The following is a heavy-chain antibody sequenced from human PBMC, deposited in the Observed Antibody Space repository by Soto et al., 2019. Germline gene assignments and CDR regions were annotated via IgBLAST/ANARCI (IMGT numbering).Heavy chain of an antibody. CDR2: INPNSGGT. D-gene: IGHD3-10*01. Sequence: GASVKVSCKASEYTFTGYYMHWVRQAPGQGLEWMGWINPNSGGTNYAQKFQGRVTMTRDTSISTAYMELSRLRSDDTAVYYCARDQVGLRHYYGSGSYYNGYYYYGMDVWGQGTTVTVSS. CDR3: ARDQVGLRHYYGSGSYYNGYYYYGMDV. J-gene: IGHJ6*02. V-gene: IGHV1-2*02. CDR1: EYTFTGYY.